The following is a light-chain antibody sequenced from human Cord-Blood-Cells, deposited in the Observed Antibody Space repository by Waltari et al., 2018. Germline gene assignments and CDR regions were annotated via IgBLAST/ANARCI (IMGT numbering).Light chain of an antibody. CDR3: SSYTSSSTLGM. J-gene: IGLJ3*02. CDR2: DVS. V-gene: IGLV2-14*03. CDR1: SSDVGGYNY. Sequence: QSALTQPASVSGSPGQSITISCTGTSSDVGGYNYVSWYQQHPGKAPKLMIYDVSNRPSGVSTRFSATKSGNTDSLTISRLQAEDEADYYCSSYTSSSTLGMFGGGTKLTVL.